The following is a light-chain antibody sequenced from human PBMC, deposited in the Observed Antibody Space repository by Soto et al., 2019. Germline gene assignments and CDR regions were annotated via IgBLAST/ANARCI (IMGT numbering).Light chain of an antibody. V-gene: IGLV2-14*01. CDR1: SSDVGGYNY. CDR2: EVS. Sequence: QSALTQPASVSGSPGQSITISCTGTSSDVGGYNYVSWYQQHPGKAPKLMIYEVSNRPSGVSNRFSGSKSGNTASLTISGLQAGDEADYYCSSYTSSSTLGVVFGGGTKLTVL. J-gene: IGLJ2*01. CDR3: SSYTSSSTLGVV.